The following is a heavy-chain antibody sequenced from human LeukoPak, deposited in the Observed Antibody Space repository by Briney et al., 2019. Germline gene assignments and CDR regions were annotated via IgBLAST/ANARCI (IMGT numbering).Heavy chain of an antibody. Sequence: GGSLRLSCAASGFTFSSYAMSWVRQAPGKGLEWVSAISGSGGSTYYADSVKGRLTISRDNSKNTLYLQMNSLRAEDTAVYYCAKPPPYCSSTSCPPTTWGQGTLVTVSS. D-gene: IGHD2-2*01. V-gene: IGHV3-23*01. CDR3: AKPPPYCSSTSCPPTT. CDR1: GFTFSSYA. CDR2: ISGSGGST. J-gene: IGHJ5*02.